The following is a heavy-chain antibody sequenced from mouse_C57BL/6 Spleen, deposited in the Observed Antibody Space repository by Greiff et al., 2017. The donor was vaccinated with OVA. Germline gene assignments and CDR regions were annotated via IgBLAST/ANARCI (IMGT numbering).Heavy chain of an antibody. Sequence: EVQVVESGGGLVKPGGSLKLSCAASGFTFSSYAMSWVRQTPEKRLEWVATISDGGSYTYYPDNVKGRFTISRDNAKNNLYLQMSHLKSEDTAMYYCARRRDYYGSSYVDYWGQGTTLTVSS. CDR3: ARRRDYYGSSYVDY. D-gene: IGHD1-1*01. V-gene: IGHV5-4*01. CDR1: GFTFSSYA. J-gene: IGHJ2*01. CDR2: ISDGGSYT.